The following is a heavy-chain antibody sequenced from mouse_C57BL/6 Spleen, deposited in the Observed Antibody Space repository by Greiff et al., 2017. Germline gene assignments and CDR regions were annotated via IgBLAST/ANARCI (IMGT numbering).Heavy chain of an antibody. J-gene: IGHJ3*01. D-gene: IGHD4-1*01. CDR3: ARHWTGTEALFAY. CDR1: GFTFSSYT. V-gene: IGHV5-9*01. CDR2: ISGGGGNT. Sequence: EVHLVESGGGLVKPGGSLKLSCAASGFTFSSYTMSWVRQTPEKRLEWVATISGGGGNTYYPGSGKGRFTISRDNANNTLYLQMSSLRSEDTALYYCARHWTGTEALFAYCGQGTLVTVSA.